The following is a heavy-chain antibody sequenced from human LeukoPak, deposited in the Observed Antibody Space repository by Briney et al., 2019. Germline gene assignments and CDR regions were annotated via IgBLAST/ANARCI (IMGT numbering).Heavy chain of an antibody. J-gene: IGHJ4*02. D-gene: IGHD2-15*01. Sequence: PGGSLRLSCAASGFTSSDYYMSWIRQAPGKGLEWVSYISSSGSTIYYADSVKGRFTISRDNAKNSLYLQMDSLRAEDTAVYYCARTSSGGSCYLDYWGQGTLVTVSS. CDR3: ARTSSGGSCYLDY. V-gene: IGHV3-11*04. CDR2: ISSSGSTI. CDR1: GFTSSDYY.